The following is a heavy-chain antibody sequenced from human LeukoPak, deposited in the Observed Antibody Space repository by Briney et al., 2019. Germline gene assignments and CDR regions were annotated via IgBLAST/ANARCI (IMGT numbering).Heavy chain of an antibody. CDR1: GESFSGYY. CDR2: INHRGST. D-gene: IGHD2-15*01. J-gene: IGHJ4*02. V-gene: IGHV4-34*01. Sequence: ASETLSLTCAVYGESFSGYYWSWIRQSPGKGLEWIGEINHRGSTNYNPSLKSRVTVSVDTSKNQFSLKMTSVTAADTAIYYCARGGYWKFDYWGRGAQVTVSS. CDR3: ARGGYWKFDY.